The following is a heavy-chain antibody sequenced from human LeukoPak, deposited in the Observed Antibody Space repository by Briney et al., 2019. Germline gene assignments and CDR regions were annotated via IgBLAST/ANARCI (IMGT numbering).Heavy chain of an antibody. CDR1: GYTFTSYY. V-gene: IGHV1-46*01. CDR3: ARDTAMVSGPYYYMDG. CDR2: INPSGGST. D-gene: IGHD5-18*01. Sequence: ASVKVSCKASGYTFTSYYMHWVRQAPGQGLEWMGIINPSGGSTSYAQKFQGRVTMTRDTSTSTVYMELSSLRSEDTAVYYCARDTAMVSGPYYYMDGWGKGTTVTVSS. J-gene: IGHJ6*03.